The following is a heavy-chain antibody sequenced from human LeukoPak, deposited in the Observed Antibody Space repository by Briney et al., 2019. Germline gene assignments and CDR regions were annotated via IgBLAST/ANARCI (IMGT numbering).Heavy chain of an antibody. D-gene: IGHD3-10*01. CDR2: ISGSGGST. Sequence: GGSLRLSCAASGFTFSSYAMSWVRKAPGKGLEWVSAISGSGGSTYHADSVKGRFTISRDNSKNTLYLQMNSLRAEDTAVYYCASPAPYYYGSGSYWSWGQGTLVTVSS. V-gene: IGHV3-23*01. J-gene: IGHJ5*02. CDR3: ASPAPYYYGSGSYWS. CDR1: GFTFSSYA.